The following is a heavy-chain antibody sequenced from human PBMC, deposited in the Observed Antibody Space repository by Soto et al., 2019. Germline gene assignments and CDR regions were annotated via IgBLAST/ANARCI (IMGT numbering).Heavy chain of an antibody. V-gene: IGHV6-1*01. Sequence: SQTLSLTCAISGDSVSTNSATWDWIRQSPSRGLEWLGRTYYRSSWYTDYAVSVKGRITISPDTSNNQLSLQLNSVTLDDTAVYYCARLIGNSWLDSWGQGTLVTAPQ. CDR3: ARLIGNSWLDS. J-gene: IGHJ5*01. CDR2: TYYRSSWYT. D-gene: IGHD2-8*01. CDR1: GDSVSTNSAT.